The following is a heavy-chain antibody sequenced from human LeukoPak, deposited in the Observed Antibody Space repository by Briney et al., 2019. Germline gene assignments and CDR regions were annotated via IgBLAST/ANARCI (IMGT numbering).Heavy chain of an antibody. D-gene: IGHD3-16*02. Sequence: SETLSLTCTVSGGSISSSSYYWGWIRQPPGKGLEWIGSIYYSGSTYYNPSLKSRVTISVDMSKSQFSLKLSSVTAADTAVYYCARMIGLGEVSPYFDYWGQGTLVTVSS. V-gene: IGHV4-39*07. J-gene: IGHJ4*02. CDR1: GGSISSSSYY. CDR2: IYYSGST. CDR3: ARMIGLGEVSPYFDY.